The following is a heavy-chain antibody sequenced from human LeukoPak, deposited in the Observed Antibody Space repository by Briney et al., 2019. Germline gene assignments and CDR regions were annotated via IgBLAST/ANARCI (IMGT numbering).Heavy chain of an antibody. J-gene: IGHJ4*02. CDR1: GFTFDDYA. CDR2: ISWNSGSI. CDR3: AKDMDVVVTAIPSFDY. Sequence: PGGSLRLSCAASGFTFDDYAMHWVRQAPGKGLEWVSGISWNSGSIGYADSVKGRFTISRDNAKNSLYLQMNSLRAEDTALYYCAKDMDVVVTAIPSFDYWGQGTLVTVSS. V-gene: IGHV3-9*01. D-gene: IGHD2-21*02.